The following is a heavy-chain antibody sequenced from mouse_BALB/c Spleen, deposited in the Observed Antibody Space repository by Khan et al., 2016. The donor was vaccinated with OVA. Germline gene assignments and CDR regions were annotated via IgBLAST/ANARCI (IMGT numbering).Heavy chain of an antibody. CDR1: GYSITSDYA. CDR2: ISYSGRT. Sequence: EVKLQESGPGLVKPSQSLSLTCTVTGYSITSDYAWNWIRQFPGNKLEWMGYISYSGRTSYNPSLKSRISVTRDTSKNHFFLQLNSVTTEDTATYYCAMGRTYWGQGTLVTVSA. V-gene: IGHV3-2*02. J-gene: IGHJ3*01. D-gene: IGHD4-1*01. CDR3: AMGRTY.